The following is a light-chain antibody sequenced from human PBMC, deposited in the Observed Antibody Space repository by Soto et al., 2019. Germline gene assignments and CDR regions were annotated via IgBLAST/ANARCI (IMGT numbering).Light chain of an antibody. CDR2: YNN. J-gene: IGLJ2*01. CDR1: SSNIGSNS. V-gene: IGLV1-44*01. CDR3: AAWDDSLNGVI. Sequence: QSVLTQSPSASGTPGQRVTISCSGSSSNIGSNSVNWFQQFPGAAPKVLIYYNNRRPSGVPDRFSGSKSGTSASLAISGLQSEDEADYYCAAWDDSLNGVIFGGGTKVTVL.